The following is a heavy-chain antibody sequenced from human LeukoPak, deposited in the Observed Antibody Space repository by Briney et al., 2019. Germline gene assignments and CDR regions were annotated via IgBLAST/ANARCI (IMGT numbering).Heavy chain of an antibody. CDR2: ISSSSSYI. Sequence: PGGSLRLSCAASGFTFSSYSMNWVRQAPGKGLEWVSSISSSSSYINYADSVKGRFTISRDNAKNSLYLQMNILRTEDTAVYYCARVSGSGTSNYWGQGTLVTVSS. D-gene: IGHD3-10*01. J-gene: IGHJ4*02. CDR3: ARVSGSGTSNY. V-gene: IGHV3-21*01. CDR1: GFTFSSYS.